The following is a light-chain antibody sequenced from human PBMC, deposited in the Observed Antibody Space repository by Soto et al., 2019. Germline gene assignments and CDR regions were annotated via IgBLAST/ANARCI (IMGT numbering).Light chain of an antibody. CDR2: DSY. Sequence: EIVLTQSPATLSLSPGERATLSCRASQSVRSSLAWYQQKPGQAPRLLIYDSYNRATGIPARFSGSGSGTDFTLTISSLEPEDFATYYCHQRVHWPLTFGGGTRVEIK. J-gene: IGKJ4*01. V-gene: IGKV3-11*01. CDR1: QSVRSS. CDR3: HQRVHWPLT.